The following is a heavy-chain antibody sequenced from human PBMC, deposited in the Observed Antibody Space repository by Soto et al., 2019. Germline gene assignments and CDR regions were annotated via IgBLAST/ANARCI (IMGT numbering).Heavy chain of an antibody. CDR3: ARDQMATALWYGMDV. D-gene: IGHD5-12*01. Sequence: QVQLQESGPGLVKPSQTLSLTCTVSGGSISSGGYYWSWIRQHPGKGLEWIGYIYYSGSTYYNPSLKSRVTISVDTSKNQFSLKLSSVTPADTAVYYCARDQMATALWYGMDVWGQGTTVTVSS. J-gene: IGHJ6*02. CDR1: GGSISSGGYY. V-gene: IGHV4-31*03. CDR2: IYYSGST.